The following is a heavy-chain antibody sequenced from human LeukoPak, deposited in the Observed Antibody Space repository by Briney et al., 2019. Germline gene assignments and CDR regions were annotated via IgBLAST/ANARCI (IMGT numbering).Heavy chain of an antibody. CDR3: ARRRSGSYERWDY. CDR2: MNPNSGNT. J-gene: IGHJ4*02. D-gene: IGHD3-10*01. CDR1: GYSFTSYA. V-gene: IGHV1-8*02. Sequence: ASVKVSCKASGYSFTSYAINWVRQATGQGLEWMGWMNPNSGNTGYAQKFQGRVTMTRNTSISTAYMELNSLRSEDTAMYYCARRRSGSYERWDYWGQGTLVTVSS.